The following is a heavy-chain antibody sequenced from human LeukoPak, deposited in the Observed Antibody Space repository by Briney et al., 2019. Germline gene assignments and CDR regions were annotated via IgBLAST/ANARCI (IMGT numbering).Heavy chain of an antibody. V-gene: IGHV3-66*01. CDR2: IYSGGIT. CDR3: ARSSMAVAGTLVY. CDR1: GFVSSNY. J-gene: IGHJ4*02. Sequence: GGSLRLSCTASGFVSSNYMSWVRQTRGKGLEWVSVIYSGGITYYADSVRGRFTVSRDNSKNTVYLEMNSLRAEDTAVYYCARSSMAVAGTLVYWGQGTLVTVSS. D-gene: IGHD6-19*01.